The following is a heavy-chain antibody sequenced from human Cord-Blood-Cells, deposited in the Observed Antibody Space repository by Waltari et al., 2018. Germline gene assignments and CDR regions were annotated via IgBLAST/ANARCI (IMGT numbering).Heavy chain of an antibody. V-gene: IGHV3-74*01. J-gene: IGHJ3*02. CDR1: GCTFSSYW. CDR2: INSDVSST. CDR3: ARDPQSNWNYAFDI. Sequence: EVQLVVSVGGLVLPGGALRLSCAVAGCTFSSYWLPWVRLVPGKGLVWVSRINSDVSSTRYADCVKGRFIISRDNAKNTLYVQMNSLGAEGTAVYYCARDPQSNWNYAFDIWGQGTMVTVSS. D-gene: IGHD1-7*01.